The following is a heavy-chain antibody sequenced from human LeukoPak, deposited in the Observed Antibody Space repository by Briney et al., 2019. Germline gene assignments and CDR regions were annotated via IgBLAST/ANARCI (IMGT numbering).Heavy chain of an antibody. CDR2: ISTSGST. V-gene: IGHV4-61*02. CDR1: GYSISSGTYY. Sequence: PSETLSLTCTVSGYSISSGTYYWTWIRQPAGKGLGWIGRISTSGSTNYNPSLKSRVTISLDTSKNQFPLKLSSVTAADTAVYYCARGRPDGSGSYYKFDPWGQGTLVTVSS. D-gene: IGHD3-10*01. J-gene: IGHJ5*02. CDR3: ARGRPDGSGSYYKFDP.